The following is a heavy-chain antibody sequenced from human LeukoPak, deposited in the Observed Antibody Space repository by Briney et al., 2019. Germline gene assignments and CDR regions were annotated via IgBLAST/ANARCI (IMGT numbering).Heavy chain of an antibody. CDR3: ARHYPGGDYFIDS. V-gene: IGHV5-51*01. CDR2: IYPDDSDT. J-gene: IGHJ4*02. Sequence: GESLKISCKVSGYSFTSYWIGWVRQMPGKGLEWVGIIYPDDSDTRYSPSLQDQVTISADKSISTAYLQWNSLKASDTAMYYCARHYPGGDYFIDSWGQGTLVTVSS. CDR1: GYSFTSYW. D-gene: IGHD4-17*01.